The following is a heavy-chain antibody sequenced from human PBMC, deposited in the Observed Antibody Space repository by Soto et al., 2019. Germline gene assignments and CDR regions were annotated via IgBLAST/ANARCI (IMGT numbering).Heavy chain of an antibody. CDR3: ARGKSNCEYYGAQDWYFDL. Sequence: QVQLVPSGAEVKKPGASVKVSCKASGYTFTSYYMHWVRQAPGQGLEWMGIINPSGGSTSYAQKFQVRVTMTRDTSTSTFYMELSRLRSEDTAVYYCARGKSNCEYYGAQDWYFDLWGRGTLVTVSS. D-gene: IGHD4-17*01. CDR1: GYTFTSYY. J-gene: IGHJ2*01. CDR2: INPSGGST. V-gene: IGHV1-46*03.